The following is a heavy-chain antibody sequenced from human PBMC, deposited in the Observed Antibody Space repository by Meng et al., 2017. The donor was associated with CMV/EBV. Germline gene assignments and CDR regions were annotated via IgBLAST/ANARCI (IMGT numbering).Heavy chain of an antibody. CDR1: CGLISSYY. V-gene: IGHV4-4*07. CDR3: ARAAVDLSKDYFDY. J-gene: IGHJ4*02. Sequence: VQLQGSGPGLVKPPGALSPTCTVFCGLISSYYWSWIRQPAGKGLEWIGRIYTSGSTNYNPSLKSRVTMSVDTSKNQFSLKLSSVTAADTAVYYCARAAVDLSKDYFDYWGQGTLVTVSS. D-gene: IGHD2-15*01. CDR2: IYTSGST.